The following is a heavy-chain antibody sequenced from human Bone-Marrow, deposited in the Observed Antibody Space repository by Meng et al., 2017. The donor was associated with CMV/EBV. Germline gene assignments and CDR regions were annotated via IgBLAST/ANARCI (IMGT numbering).Heavy chain of an antibody. J-gene: IGHJ4*02. CDR3: GRDSMQGGGFDY. CDR1: GFTFSDHY. Sequence: GGSLRLSCAASGFTFSDHYMAWFRQAPGKGLQWISRTKTKTYIYNTQYAASVEGRFTVSRDDSKNSPYLQMNTLKTKDTAVDYCGRDSMQGGGFDYWGPGTLVTVSS. CDR2: TKTKTYIYNT. D-gene: IGHD3-16*01. V-gene: IGHV3-72*01.